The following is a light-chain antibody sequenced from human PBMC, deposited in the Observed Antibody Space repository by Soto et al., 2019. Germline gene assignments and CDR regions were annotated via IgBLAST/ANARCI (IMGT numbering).Light chain of an antibody. J-gene: IGKJ1*01. Sequence: EIVMTQSPATLSVSPGERSTVSCSPSQSVSSSYLAWYQQKPGQAPRLLIYGASSRATGIPDRFSGSGSGTDFTLTISRLEPEDFAVYYCQQYGSSPTTFGQGTKVDI. CDR3: QQYGSSPTT. CDR1: QSVSSSY. V-gene: IGKV3-20*01. CDR2: GAS.